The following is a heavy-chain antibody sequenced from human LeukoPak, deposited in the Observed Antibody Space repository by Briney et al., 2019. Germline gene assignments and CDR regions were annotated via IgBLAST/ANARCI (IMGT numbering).Heavy chain of an antibody. CDR2: LSGSGGST. CDR3: EKGEKWELYFDY. V-gene: IGHV3-23*01. D-gene: IGHD1-26*01. J-gene: IGHJ4*02. CDR1: GFTFSSYA. Sequence: PGGSLRLSCATSGFTFSSYAMSWVRQPPGKGLEWVSTLSGSGGSTYYADSVRGRFTISRENSKNTLYLQMNSLRAEDTAVYYCEKGEKWELYFDYWGQGTLVTVSS.